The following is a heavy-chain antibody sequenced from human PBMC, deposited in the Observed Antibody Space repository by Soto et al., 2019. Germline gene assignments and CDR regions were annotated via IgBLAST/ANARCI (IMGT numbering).Heavy chain of an antibody. D-gene: IGHD3-10*01. CDR3: AREGPTGAFDY. J-gene: IGHJ4*02. Sequence: SETLSLTCTVSGGSVSSGSYYWSWIRQPPGKGLEWIGYIYYSGSTNYNPSLKSRVTISVDTSKNQFSLKLSSVTAADTAVYYCAREGPTGAFDYWGQGTLVTVSS. CDR1: GGSVSSGSYY. CDR2: IYYSGST. V-gene: IGHV4-61*01.